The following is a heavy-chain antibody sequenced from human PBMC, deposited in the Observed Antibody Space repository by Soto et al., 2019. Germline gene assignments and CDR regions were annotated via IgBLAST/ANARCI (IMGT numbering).Heavy chain of an antibody. Sequence: QLQLQESGSGLVKPSQTLSLTCAVSGGSISSGGYSWSWIRQPPGKGLEWIGYIYHSGSTYYNPSLXSXVXIXXDRAKNQFSRKLSSVPAAVTAVYYCASGGGLPRYYWGQGTLVTVSS. CDR1: GGSISSGGYS. V-gene: IGHV4-30-2*01. J-gene: IGHJ4*02. CDR2: IYHSGST. CDR3: ASGGGLPRYY. D-gene: IGHD3-10*01.